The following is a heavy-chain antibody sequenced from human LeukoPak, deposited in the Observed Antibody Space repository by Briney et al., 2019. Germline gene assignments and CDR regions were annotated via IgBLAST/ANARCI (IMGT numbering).Heavy chain of an antibody. J-gene: IGHJ4*02. Sequence: PGGSLRLSCAVSGITLSNYGMSWVRQAPGKGLEWVAGISGSGGGTNCADSVKGRFTISRDNAKNILYLQMNNLRAEDTAVYFCAKRGVVIRVILVGFHREAYYFDSWGQGALVTVSS. D-gene: IGHD3-22*01. CDR3: AKRGVVIRVILVGFHREAYYFDS. CDR2: ISGSGGGT. CDR1: GITLSNYG. V-gene: IGHV3-23*01.